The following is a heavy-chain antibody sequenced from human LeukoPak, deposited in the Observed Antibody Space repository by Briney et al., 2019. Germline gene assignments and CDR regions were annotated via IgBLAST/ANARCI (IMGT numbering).Heavy chain of an antibody. J-gene: IGHJ4*02. Sequence: PGGSLRLSCAASGFTFSSYGMHWVRQAPGKGLERVAVIWYDGSSKYYADSMKGRFSISRDNSKNTLYLQMNSLRAEDTAVYYCASSVSSTSSSPDYWGQGTLVTVSS. CDR3: ASSVSSTSSSPDY. V-gene: IGHV3-33*01. CDR1: GFTFSSYG. CDR2: IWYDGSSK. D-gene: IGHD2-2*01.